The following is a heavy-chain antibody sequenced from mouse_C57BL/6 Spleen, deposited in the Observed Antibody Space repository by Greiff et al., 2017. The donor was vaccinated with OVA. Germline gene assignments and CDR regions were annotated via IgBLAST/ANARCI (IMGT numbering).Heavy chain of an antibody. V-gene: IGHV1-22*01. CDR3: ARREPYGSSYNWYFDF. CDR2: INPNNGGT. CDR1: GYTFTDYN. Sequence: VQLQQSGPELVKPGASVKMSCKASGYTFTDYNMHWVKQSHGKSLEWIGYINPNNGGTSYSQKFQGKATLTVNKSSSTAYMELRSLTSEDSAVYYCARREPYGSSYNWYFDFWGTGTTVTFST. J-gene: IGHJ1*03. D-gene: IGHD1-1*01.